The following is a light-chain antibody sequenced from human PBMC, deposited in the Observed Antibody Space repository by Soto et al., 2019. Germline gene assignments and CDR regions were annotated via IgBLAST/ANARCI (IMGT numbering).Light chain of an antibody. V-gene: IGKV3-15*01. CDR1: QSVSNN. J-gene: IGKJ2*01. Sequence: EIVMTQSPATLSVSPGERATLSCRASQSVSNNLAWYQQKPGQAPRLLIYGASTRATGIPARFSGSGSGTEFTLTISSLQSEDLAVYYCQQYNNWPHTFGQGTKLEIK. CDR2: GAS. CDR3: QQYNNWPHT.